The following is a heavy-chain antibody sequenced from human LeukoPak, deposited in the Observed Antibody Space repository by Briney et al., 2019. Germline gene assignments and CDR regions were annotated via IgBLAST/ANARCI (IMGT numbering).Heavy chain of an antibody. CDR1: GASFINYY. Sequence: GASVKVSCKASGASFINYYIHWVRQAPGQGLEWVGLIYPSGGRTNYAQKFQGRVTMTTDTSTSTVYMELSSLRSEDTAIYYCARDVPHNCFDPWGQGTLVTVSP. J-gene: IGHJ5*02. V-gene: IGHV1-46*01. CDR2: IYPSGGRT. CDR3: ARDVPHNCFDP.